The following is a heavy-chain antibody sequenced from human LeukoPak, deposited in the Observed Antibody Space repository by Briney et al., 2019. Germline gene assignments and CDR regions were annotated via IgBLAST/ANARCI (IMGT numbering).Heavy chain of an antibody. D-gene: IGHD2-21*02. J-gene: IGHJ4*02. CDR3: ARDLRGAASGVVVTAILDY. V-gene: IGHV1-2*02. CDR1: GYTFTGYY. Sequence: ASVKVSCKASGYTFTGYYMHWVRQAPGQGLEWMGWINPNSGGTNYAQKFQGRVTMTRDTSISTAYMELSRLRSDDTAVYYCARDLRGAASGVVVTAILDYWGQGTLVTVSS. CDR2: INPNSGGT.